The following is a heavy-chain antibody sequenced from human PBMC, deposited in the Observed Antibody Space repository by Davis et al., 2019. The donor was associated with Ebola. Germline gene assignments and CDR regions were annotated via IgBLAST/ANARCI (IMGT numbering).Heavy chain of an antibody. D-gene: IGHD4-17*01. V-gene: IGHV3-66*02. CDR3: ARDDGDYVEDGWFDP. CDR1: GFTFTAAW. J-gene: IGHJ5*02. CDR2: IYSAGST. Sequence: GESLKISCAASGFTFTAAWMSWVRQAPGKGLDWVSVIYSAGSTYYADSVKGRFTISRDNSKNTVYLQMDSLRAEDTAVYYCARDDGDYVEDGWFDPWGQGTLVTVSS.